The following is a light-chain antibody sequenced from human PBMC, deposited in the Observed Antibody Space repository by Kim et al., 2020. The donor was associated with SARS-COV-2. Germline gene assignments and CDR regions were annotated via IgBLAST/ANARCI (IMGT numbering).Light chain of an antibody. CDR3: QAWDRSAVV. V-gene: IGLV3-1*01. CDR2: QDT. J-gene: IGLJ2*01. CDR1: KLGAKY. Sequence: SYELTQPPSVSVSPGQTASITCSGDKLGAKYACWYQQKPGQSPVLVIYQDTKRPSGIPERFSGSNSGNTATLTISGTQTMDEADYYCQAWDRSAVVFGGG.